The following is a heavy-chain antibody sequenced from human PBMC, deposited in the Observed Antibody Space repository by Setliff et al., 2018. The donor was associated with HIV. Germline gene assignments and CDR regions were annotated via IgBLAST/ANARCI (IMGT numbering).Heavy chain of an antibody. Sequence: GESLKISCKAFGYSFTTYWIGWVRQMPGEGLEWMGIIYPEDSNIKYNPSFQNQVTISADKSISTAYLQVHNLKASDTATYYCARRDGRSMNAFEIWGPGTMVTVSS. CDR3: ARRDGRSMNAFEI. CDR2: IYPEDSNI. D-gene: IGHD6-13*01. CDR1: GYSFTTYW. J-gene: IGHJ3*02. V-gene: IGHV5-51*01.